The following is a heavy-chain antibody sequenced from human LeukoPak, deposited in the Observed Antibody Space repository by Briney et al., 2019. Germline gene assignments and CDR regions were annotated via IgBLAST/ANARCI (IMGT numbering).Heavy chain of an antibody. V-gene: IGHV1-2*02. CDR3: ARDGDYGTGSYYRGCIDS. J-gene: IGHJ4*02. Sequence: ASVKVSCKTSGYSFTAFYIHWVRQAPGQGLEWMGWIHPRRGDTNYVQKFPGRATMTRYPSTSTAYLDLSSLRSDDTAVYYCARDGDYGTGSYYRGCIDSWGQGTPVTVSP. D-gene: IGHD3-10*01. CDR2: IHPRRGDT. CDR1: GYSFTAFY.